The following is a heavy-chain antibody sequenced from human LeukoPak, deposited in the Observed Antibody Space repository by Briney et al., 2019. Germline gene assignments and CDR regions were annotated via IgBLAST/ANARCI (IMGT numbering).Heavy chain of an antibody. Sequence: SETLSLTCTVTGGSISSYYWSWIRQPPGKGLEWIGYIYYSGSTNYNPSLKSRVTISVDTSKNQFSLKLSSVTAADTAVYYCARHKHGVAGARFWSGYYPRANWFDPWGQGTLVTVSS. J-gene: IGHJ5*02. CDR3: ARHKHGVAGARFWSGYYPRANWFDP. CDR2: IYYSGST. V-gene: IGHV4-59*08. D-gene: IGHD3-3*01. CDR1: GGSISSYY.